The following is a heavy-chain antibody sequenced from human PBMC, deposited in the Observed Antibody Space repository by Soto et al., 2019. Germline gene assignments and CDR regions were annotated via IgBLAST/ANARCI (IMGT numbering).Heavy chain of an antibody. D-gene: IGHD2-21*02. Sequence: QVQLQESGPGLVKPSGTLSLTCSVSGGSIRSSSWWTWLRQSPGKGLEWIGEIYHAGSPNYNPSFQSRVTMSADTSKNFFSLRLTSVTAADTAIYYCARASSFRGDFHVWGQGTAVTISS. CDR1: GGSIRSSSW. CDR2: IYHAGSP. V-gene: IGHV4-4*02. CDR3: ARASSFRGDFHV. J-gene: IGHJ3*01.